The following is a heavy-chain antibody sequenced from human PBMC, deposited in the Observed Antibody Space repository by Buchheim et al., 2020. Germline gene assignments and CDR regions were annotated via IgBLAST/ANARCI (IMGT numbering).Heavy chain of an antibody. J-gene: IGHJ4*02. CDR3: AFGPYDYIWGSYRYTQTFDY. Sequence: QVQLQQWGAGLLKPSETLSLTCAVYGGSFSGYYWSWIRQPPGKGLEWIGEINHSGSTNYNPSLKSRVTISVDTSKNQFSLKLSSVTAADTAVYYCAFGPYDYIWGSYRYTQTFDYWGQGTL. V-gene: IGHV4-34*01. D-gene: IGHD3-16*02. CDR2: INHSGST. CDR1: GGSFSGYY.